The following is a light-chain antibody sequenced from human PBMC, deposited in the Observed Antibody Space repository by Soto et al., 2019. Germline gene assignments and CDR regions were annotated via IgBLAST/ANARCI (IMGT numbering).Light chain of an antibody. CDR1: QSVGSN. CDR2: GAS. CDR3: QRYKNWPPCT. Sequence: VLTHSPATLSASPGERATLSFSSSQSVGSNLALYQQKPGQAPRLLIYGASTRASGIPTRFSGSGSGAQFTLTISSLQSEDFAVYYCQRYKNWPPCTFGQGTKVDIK. V-gene: IGKV3-15*01. J-gene: IGKJ1*01.